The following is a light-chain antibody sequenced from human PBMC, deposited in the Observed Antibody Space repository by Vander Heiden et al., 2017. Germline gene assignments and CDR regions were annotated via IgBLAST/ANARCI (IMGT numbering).Light chain of an antibody. Sequence: VLTQPPSVSVAPGQTARITCGGNNIGTKSVHWYQQKPGQAPVLVVYDDRDRPSGIPERFSGSNSGNAATLTISRVEAGDEADYYCQVWYTTSDHWVFGGGTKVTVL. V-gene: IGLV3-21*02. CDR3: QVWYTTSDHWV. CDR2: DDR. CDR1: NIGTKS. J-gene: IGLJ3*02.